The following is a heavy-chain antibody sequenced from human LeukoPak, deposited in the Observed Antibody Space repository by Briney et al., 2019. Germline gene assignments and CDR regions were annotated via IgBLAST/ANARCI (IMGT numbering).Heavy chain of an antibody. CDR2: IWYDGSNK. V-gene: IGHV3-33*01. J-gene: IGHJ6*02. Sequence: PGGSLRLSCAASGFTFSSYGMHWVRQAPGKGLEWVAVIWYDGSNKYYADSVKGRFTISRDNSKNTLYLQMNSLRAEDTAVYYCARDVFRPFYDFWSAQSVDYYGMDVWGQGTAVTVSS. CDR1: GFTFSSYG. CDR3: ARDVFRPFYDFWSAQSVDYYGMDV. D-gene: IGHD3-3*01.